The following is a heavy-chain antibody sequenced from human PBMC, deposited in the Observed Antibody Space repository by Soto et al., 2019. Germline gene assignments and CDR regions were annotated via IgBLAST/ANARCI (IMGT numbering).Heavy chain of an antibody. CDR3: AGVDFWSGYYNPYYYYYGMDV. CDR1: GFTFSSYW. D-gene: IGHD3-3*01. J-gene: IGHJ6*02. CDR2: IKQDGSEK. Sequence: LRLSCAASGFTFSSYWMSWVRQAPGKGLEWVANIKQDGSEKYYVDSVKGRFTISRDNAKNSLYLQMNSLRAEDTAVYYCAGVDFWSGYYNPYYYYYGMDVWGQGTTVTVSS. V-gene: IGHV3-7*03.